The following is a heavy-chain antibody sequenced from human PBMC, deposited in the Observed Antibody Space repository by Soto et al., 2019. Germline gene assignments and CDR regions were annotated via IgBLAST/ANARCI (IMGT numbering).Heavy chain of an antibody. CDR2: IRGGGGGT. V-gene: IGHV3-23*01. Sequence: VSLRLFCAASGFSFSTFAMSWVRQAPGKGLEWVSAIRGGGGGTYYADSVKGRFTISRDNSKNTQYLQMNSLRAEDTAVYYCARVLGGSGSPVDYWGQGTLVTVSS. CDR3: ARVLGGSGSPVDY. J-gene: IGHJ4*02. D-gene: IGHD2-15*01. CDR1: GFSFSTFA.